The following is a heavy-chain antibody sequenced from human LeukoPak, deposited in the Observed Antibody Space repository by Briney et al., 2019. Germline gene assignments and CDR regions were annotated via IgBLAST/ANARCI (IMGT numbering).Heavy chain of an antibody. Sequence: AASVTVSCKASGYTFTSYAMNWVRQAPGQGLERMGWINTNTGNTMYAQGFTGRFVFSLDTSVSTAYLQITSLKAEDTAMYYCARAYQPLGGLSLPDYWGQGTLVTVSS. CDR1: GYTFTSYA. J-gene: IGHJ4*02. V-gene: IGHV7-4-1*02. CDR2: INTNTGNT. CDR3: ARAYQPLGGLSLPDY. D-gene: IGHD3-16*02.